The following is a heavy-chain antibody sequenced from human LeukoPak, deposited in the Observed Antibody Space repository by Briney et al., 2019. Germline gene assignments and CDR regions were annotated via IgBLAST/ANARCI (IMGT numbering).Heavy chain of an antibody. CDR2: IIPIFGTA. CDR1: GGTFSSYA. J-gene: IGHJ4*02. D-gene: IGHD2-2*01. Sequence: SVKVSCKASGGTFSSYAISWVRRAPGQGLEWMGGIIPIFGTANYAQKFQGRVTITADESTSTAYMELSSLRSEDTAVYYCARGGYCSSTSCYLHYWGQGTLVTVSS. CDR3: ARGGYCSSTSCYLHY. V-gene: IGHV1-69*13.